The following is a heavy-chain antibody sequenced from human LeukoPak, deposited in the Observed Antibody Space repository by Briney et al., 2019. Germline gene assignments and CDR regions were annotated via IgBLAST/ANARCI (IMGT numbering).Heavy chain of an antibody. Sequence: PSETLSLTCAVSGGSFNDYYWSWIRQSPGKGLEWIGEINHGGHTNYNPSLTSRVTMSVDTSKNQFSLNLISVTAADAAVYYCVRGPFGNDAGAWGQRTRVTVSS. CDR3: VRGPFGNDAGA. V-gene: IGHV4-34*01. D-gene: IGHD1-1*01. CDR2: INHGGHT. J-gene: IGHJ5*02. CDR1: GGSFNDYY.